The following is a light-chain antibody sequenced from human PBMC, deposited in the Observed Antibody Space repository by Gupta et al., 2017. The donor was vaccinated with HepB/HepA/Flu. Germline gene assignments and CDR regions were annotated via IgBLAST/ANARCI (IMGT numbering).Light chain of an antibody. Sequence: EIVLTQSPGTLSLSPGERATLSCRASHSVKSNYLAWYQQKLGQAPRLLIYGASNRANGVPDRFSGSGSGTDFSLTSSRREPEDFAVYSWHQDDMSNTFGQGTKLVIK. CDR1: HSVKSNY. CDR2: GAS. J-gene: IGKJ2*01. CDR3: HQDDMSNT. V-gene: IGKV3-20*01.